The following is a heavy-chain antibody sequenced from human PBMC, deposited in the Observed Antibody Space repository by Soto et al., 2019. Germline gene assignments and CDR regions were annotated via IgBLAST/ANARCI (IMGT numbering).Heavy chain of an antibody. Sequence: PGGSLSLSCAASGFTFSSYSMNWVRQAPGKGLEWVSSISSSSSYIYYAYSVKGRFTISRDNAKNSLYLQMNSLRAEDTAVYYCASSFTIFGVVVPNTLDYWGQGTLVTVSS. CDR3: ASSFTIFGVVVPNTLDY. CDR2: ISSSSSYI. J-gene: IGHJ4*02. CDR1: GFTFSSYS. D-gene: IGHD3-3*01. V-gene: IGHV3-21*01.